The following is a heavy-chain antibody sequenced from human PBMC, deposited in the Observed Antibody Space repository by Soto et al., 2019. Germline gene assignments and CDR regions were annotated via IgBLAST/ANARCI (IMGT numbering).Heavy chain of an antibody. CDR3: ARKGYCSSTSCYAPPYNWFDP. Sequence: ASVKVSCKASGYTFTNYGIIWVRPAPGQRLEWMGWINAGNGSTKYSQKFQGRVTITRDTSASTAYMELSSLRSEDTAVYYCARKGYCSSTSCYAPPYNWFDPWGQGTLVTVSS. CDR2: INAGNGST. V-gene: IGHV1-3*01. D-gene: IGHD2-2*01. CDR1: GYTFTNYG. J-gene: IGHJ5*02.